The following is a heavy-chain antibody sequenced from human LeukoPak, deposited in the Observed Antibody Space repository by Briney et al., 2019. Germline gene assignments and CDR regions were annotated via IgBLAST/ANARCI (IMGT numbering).Heavy chain of an antibody. Sequence: KPSETLSLTCTVSGVSISSYYWSWIRQPPGKGLEWIGYIYTSGSTNYNPSLKSRVTISVDTSKNQFSLKLSSVTAADTAVYYCARQTPYGGASYYFDYWGQGTLVTVSS. D-gene: IGHD4-23*01. CDR3: ARQTPYGGASYYFDY. CDR2: IYTSGST. CDR1: GVSISSYY. J-gene: IGHJ4*02. V-gene: IGHV4-4*09.